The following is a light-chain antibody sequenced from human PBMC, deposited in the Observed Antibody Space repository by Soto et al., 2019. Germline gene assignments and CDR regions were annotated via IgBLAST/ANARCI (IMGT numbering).Light chain of an antibody. Sequence: EIEMTQSPATLSVSPGERATLSCRASQSVSSNLAWYQQKAGQAPRLLVYGASTRATGIPARFSGSGSGAEYTLTISRLEPEDFALYYCQQHDTSLTWTFGQGTKVDIK. V-gene: IGKV3-15*01. CDR3: QQHDTSLTWT. CDR2: GAS. J-gene: IGKJ1*01. CDR1: QSVSSN.